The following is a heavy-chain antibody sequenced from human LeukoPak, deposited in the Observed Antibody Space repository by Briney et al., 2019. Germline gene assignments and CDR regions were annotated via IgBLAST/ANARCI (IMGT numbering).Heavy chain of an antibody. CDR3: AKVGGADPYYYMDV. D-gene: IGHD1-26*01. V-gene: IGHV3-23*01. Sequence: GGSLRLPCAASGFTFTNSAMRWVRQAPGKGLEWVSAISPSGGSTFHADSVKGRFTISRDNSENTVYLQMNSLRAEDTAVYYCAKVGGADPYYYMDVWGTGTTVTVSS. CDR1: GFTFTNSA. J-gene: IGHJ6*03. CDR2: ISPSGGST.